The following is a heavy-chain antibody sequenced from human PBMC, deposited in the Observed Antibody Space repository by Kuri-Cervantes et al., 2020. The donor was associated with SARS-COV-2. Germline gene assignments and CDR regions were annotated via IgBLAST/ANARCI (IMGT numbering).Heavy chain of an antibody. D-gene: IGHD2-2*01. V-gene: IGHV3-21*01. CDR2: ISSSSSYI. Sequence: GESLKISCAASGFTFSSYSTNWVRQSPGKGLEWVSSISSSSSYIYYSDSVKGRFTISRDNAKNSLYLQMNSLRAEDTAVYYCARDLVVPAAMSDYYYYGMDVWGQGTTVTVSS. J-gene: IGHJ6*02. CDR1: GFTFSSYS. CDR3: ARDLVVPAAMSDYYYYGMDV.